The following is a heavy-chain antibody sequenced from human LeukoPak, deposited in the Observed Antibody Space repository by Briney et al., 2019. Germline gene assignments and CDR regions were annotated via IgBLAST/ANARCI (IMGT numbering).Heavy chain of an antibody. Sequence: GGSLRLSCAASGFPFDDYGMSWVRLAPGKGLEWVSGVSWNGAYTEYADSVRGRFTISRDDAKKSLYLQMNSLRVDDTALYYCARRKGPYGSGTYYDSWGQGTLVSVSS. CDR2: VSWNGAYT. D-gene: IGHD3-10*01. J-gene: IGHJ4*02. CDR3: ARRKGPYGSGTYYDS. V-gene: IGHV3-20*04. CDR1: GFPFDDYG.